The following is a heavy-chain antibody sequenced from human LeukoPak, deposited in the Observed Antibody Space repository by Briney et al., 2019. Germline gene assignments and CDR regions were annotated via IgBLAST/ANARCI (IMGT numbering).Heavy chain of an antibody. D-gene: IGHD3-10*01. J-gene: IGHJ4*02. CDR3: ARAEVGVLADY. CDR2: IKQDGSEK. Sequence: PGGSLRLSCAASGFTFSSYWMSWVRQASGKGLEWVASIKQDGSEKYYVDSVKGRFTISRDSAKNSLYLQMNSLRAEDTAVYYCARAEVGVLADYWGQGTLVTVSS. CDR1: GFTFSSYW. V-gene: IGHV3-7*01.